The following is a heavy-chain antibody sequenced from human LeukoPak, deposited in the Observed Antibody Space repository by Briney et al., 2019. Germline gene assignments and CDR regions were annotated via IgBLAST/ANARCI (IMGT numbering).Heavy chain of an antibody. CDR2: ISGSGGST. V-gene: IGHV3-23*01. CDR3: AKDSSSGWFRGYYYGMDV. D-gene: IGHD6-19*01. Sequence: GGSLRLSCAASGFTFSSYAMSWVRQAPGKGQEWVSAISGSGGSTYYADSVKGRFTISRDNSKNTLYLQMNSLRAEDTAVYYCAKDSSSGWFRGYYYGMDVWGQGTTVTVSS. CDR1: GFTFSSYA. J-gene: IGHJ6*02.